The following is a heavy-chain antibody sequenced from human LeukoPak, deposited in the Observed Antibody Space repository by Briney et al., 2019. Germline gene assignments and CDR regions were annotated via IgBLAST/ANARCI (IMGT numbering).Heavy chain of an antibody. Sequence: PGGSLGLSCAASGFTLRSSAMSWVRQAPGKGLEWVSAISGDGGTISYAASVRGRFTISRDSAKNTLFLQMSSLRAGDTALYYCAKELYGNPSGYWGQGTRVTVSS. CDR1: GFTLRSSA. CDR3: AKELYGNPSGY. D-gene: IGHD2-8*01. J-gene: IGHJ4*02. CDR2: ISGDGGTI. V-gene: IGHV3-23*01.